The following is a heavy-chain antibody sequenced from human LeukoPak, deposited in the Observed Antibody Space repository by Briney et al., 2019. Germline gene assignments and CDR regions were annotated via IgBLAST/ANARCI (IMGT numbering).Heavy chain of an antibody. CDR2: IYYSGST. CDR1: GGSISSYY. J-gene: IGHJ5*02. D-gene: IGHD6-6*01. Sequence: PSETLSLTCTVSGGSISSYYWSWIRQPPGKGLGWIGYIYYSGSTNYNPSLKSRVTISVDTSKNQLSLKLTSVTAADTAVYYCARTRTSPAIWFDPWGQGTLVTVSS. CDR3: ARTRTSPAIWFDP. V-gene: IGHV4-59*08.